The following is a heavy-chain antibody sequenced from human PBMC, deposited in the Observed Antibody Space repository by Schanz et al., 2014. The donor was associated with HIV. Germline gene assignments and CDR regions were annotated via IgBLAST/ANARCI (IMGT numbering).Heavy chain of an antibody. Sequence: VQLAESGGGLVKPGGSLRLSCAASGFSFSDFYMSWIRQAPGKGLEWVSAMSGSGGSTYYADSVKGRFTISRDNSKNTLYLQMNSLRAEDTAVYYCASDLNTPEIVVLLDYWGQGALVTVSS. D-gene: IGHD3-22*01. J-gene: IGHJ4*02. CDR2: MSGSGGST. CDR1: GFSFSDFY. CDR3: ASDLNTPEIVVLLDY. V-gene: IGHV3-23*04.